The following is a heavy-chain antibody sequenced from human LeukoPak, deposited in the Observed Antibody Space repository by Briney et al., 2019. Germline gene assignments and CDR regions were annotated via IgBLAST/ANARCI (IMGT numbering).Heavy chain of an antibody. CDR3: ARHKSLGSSTYYYPFDY. CDR1: GVSFSGYY. CDR2: INHSGST. Sequence: SETLSLTCAVYGVSFSGYYWSWIRQPPGKGLEWIGEINHSGSTYYNPSLKSRITISIDTSKNQFSLKLTSVTAADSAVYYCARHKSLGSSTYYYPFDYWGQGTLVTVSS. D-gene: IGHD3-22*01. V-gene: IGHV4-34*01. J-gene: IGHJ4*02.